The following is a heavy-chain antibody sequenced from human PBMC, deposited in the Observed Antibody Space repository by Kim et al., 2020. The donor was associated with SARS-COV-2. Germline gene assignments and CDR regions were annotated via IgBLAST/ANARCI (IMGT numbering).Heavy chain of an antibody. J-gene: IGHJ4*02. Sequence: SETLSLTCTVSGGSISSGDYYWSWIRQPPGKGLEWIGYIYYSGSTYYNPSLKSRVTISVDTSKNQFSLKLSSETAADTAVYYCARDQVTTGANFDYWGQGTLVTVSS. D-gene: IGHD4-17*01. V-gene: IGHV4-30-4*01. CDR2: IYYSGST. CDR1: GGSISSGDYY. CDR3: ARDQVTTGANFDY.